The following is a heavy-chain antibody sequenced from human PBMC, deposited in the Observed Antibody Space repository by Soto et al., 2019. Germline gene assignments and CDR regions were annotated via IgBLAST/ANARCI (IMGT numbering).Heavy chain of an antibody. CDR3: ATLPPRIVVTLLPIPP. CDR1: GGSVSSTNW. Sequence: QVQLRQSGPGLVKTSGTLSLTCAVSGGSVSSTNWWTWVRQPPGKRLEGIGEIYHSGSPTYSPSLRGSATSSVDKSNNQFSLRLRSVTAADTAVYYCATLPPRIVVTLLPIPPWGQGIQVTVSS. D-gene: IGHD2-21*01. J-gene: IGHJ5*02. V-gene: IGHV4-4*02. CDR2: IYHSGSP.